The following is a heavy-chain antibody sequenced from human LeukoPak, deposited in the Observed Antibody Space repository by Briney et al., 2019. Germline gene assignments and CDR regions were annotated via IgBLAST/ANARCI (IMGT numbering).Heavy chain of an antibody. V-gene: IGHV5-51*01. CDR3: TRLDRWLLPLGD. D-gene: IGHD5-24*01. CDR2: IYPGDSDV. Sequence: GESLNLSCKGFGYIFTNYWIGWVRQMPGDGLEWMGIIYPGDSDVRYSPSFHGHVTISADSSITTAYLQWSSLKASDTAMYCCTRLDRWLLPLGDWGQGTLVTVSS. J-gene: IGHJ4*02. CDR1: GYIFTNYW.